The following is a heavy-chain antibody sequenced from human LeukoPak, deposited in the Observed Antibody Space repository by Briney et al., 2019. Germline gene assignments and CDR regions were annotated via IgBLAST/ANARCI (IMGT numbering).Heavy chain of an antibody. CDR1: GGYFSGYY. V-gene: IGHV4-34*01. D-gene: IGHD3-16*02. J-gene: IGHJ4*02. CDR2: INHIGST. CDR3: ARDRSYVWGSYRYTVDYFDY. Sequence: PSETLSLTCAVYGGYFSGYYWSWIRQPPRKGLEWIGEINHIGSTNYNPSLKSRVTISVDTSKNQFSLKLSSVTAADTAVYYCARDRSYVWGSYRYTVDYFDYWGQGTLVTVSS.